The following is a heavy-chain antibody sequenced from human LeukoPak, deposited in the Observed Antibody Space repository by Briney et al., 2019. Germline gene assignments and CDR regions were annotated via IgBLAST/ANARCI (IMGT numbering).Heavy chain of an antibody. Sequence: GGSLRLSCEASGFTFSSYSMHWVRQAPGKGLEWVAIISYDGSSKYYADSLKGRFTISRDNAKNSLYLQMSSLRAGDTAVYYCARRRGYSWAYDYWGQGTLVTVSS. CDR2: ISYDGSSK. CDR3: ARRRGYSWAYDY. V-gene: IGHV3-30*04. D-gene: IGHD5-12*01. CDR1: GFTFSSYS. J-gene: IGHJ4*02.